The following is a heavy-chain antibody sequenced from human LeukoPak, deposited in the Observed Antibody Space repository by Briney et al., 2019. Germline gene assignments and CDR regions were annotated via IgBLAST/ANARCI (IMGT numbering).Heavy chain of an antibody. Sequence: GRSLRLSCAATGFTFSNYAIHWGRQAPGKGLEWVAFISDDGSRQHYADSVKGRCTISRDNSKKTLNLQMNSLRAEDTAVYYCVKDRTGTYTLDYWGQGTLVTVSS. CDR1: GFTFSNYA. V-gene: IGHV3-30-3*01. J-gene: IGHJ4*02. CDR3: VKDRTGTYTLDY. D-gene: IGHD3-10*01. CDR2: ISDDGSRQ.